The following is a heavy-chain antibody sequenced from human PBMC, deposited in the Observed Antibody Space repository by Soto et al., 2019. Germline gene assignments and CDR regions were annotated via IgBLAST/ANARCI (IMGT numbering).Heavy chain of an antibody. Sequence: SVKVSCKASGYTFTSYAMHWVRQAPGQGLEWMGRIIPLLDIANYAQKFQGRVTITADKSTSTAYMELNSLRSEDTAVFYCVRDSPIGSTYSGYDGIDYWGQGTLVTVSS. V-gene: IGHV1-69*04. J-gene: IGHJ4*02. CDR2: IIPLLDIA. CDR3: VRDSPIGSTYSGYDGIDY. D-gene: IGHD5-12*01. CDR1: GYTFTSYA.